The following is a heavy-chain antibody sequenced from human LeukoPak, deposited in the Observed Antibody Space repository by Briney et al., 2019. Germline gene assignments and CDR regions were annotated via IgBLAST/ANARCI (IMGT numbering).Heavy chain of an antibody. V-gene: IGHV3-48*03. CDR2: ISASDNTM. Sequence: GGSLRLSCAASGFTFSNYEMNWVRQAPGKGLEWISYISASDNTMYYADSVKGRFTISRDNAKNSLYLQMNSLSPEDTAIYYCARNPTGDYDYWGQGALVTVSS. CDR1: GFTFSNYE. J-gene: IGHJ4*02. CDR3: ARNPTGDYDY. D-gene: IGHD2-8*02.